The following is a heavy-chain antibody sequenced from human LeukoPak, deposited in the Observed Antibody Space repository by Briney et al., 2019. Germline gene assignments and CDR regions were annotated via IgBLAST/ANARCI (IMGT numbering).Heavy chain of an antibody. J-gene: IGHJ4*02. Sequence: GGSLRLSCAASGFTFSSYGMHWVRQAPGKGLEWVSAISDSGGSTYYADSVKGRFTISRDNSKNTLYLQMNSLRAEDTAVYYCAKAEGYDSSGYYYREVDYWGQGTLVTVSS. V-gene: IGHV3-23*01. CDR3: AKAEGYDSSGYYYREVDY. D-gene: IGHD3-22*01. CDR2: ISDSGGST. CDR1: GFTFSSYG.